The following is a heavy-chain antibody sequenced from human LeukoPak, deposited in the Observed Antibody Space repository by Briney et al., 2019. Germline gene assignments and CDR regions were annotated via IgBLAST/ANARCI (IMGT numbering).Heavy chain of an antibody. CDR3: ARGLIVATPYYYYGMDV. J-gene: IGHJ6*02. CDR2: FDPEDGET. V-gene: IGHV1-24*01. D-gene: IGHD5-12*01. Sequence: ASVKVSCKVSGYTLNELSMHWVRQAPGKGLEWMGGFDPEDGETIYAQKFQGRVTMTEDTSTDTAYMELSSLRSDDTAVYYCARGLIVATPYYYYGMDVWGQGTTVTVSS. CDR1: GYTLNELS.